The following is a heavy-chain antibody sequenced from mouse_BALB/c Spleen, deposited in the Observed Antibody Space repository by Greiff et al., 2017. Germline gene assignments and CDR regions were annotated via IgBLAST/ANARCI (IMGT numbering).Heavy chain of an antibody. V-gene: IGHV1-77*01. Sequence: VQLQQSGAELVKPGASVKLSCTASGFNIKDTYMHWVKQRTGQGLEWIGEIYPGSGNTYYNEKFKGKATLTADKSSSTAYMQLSSLTSEDSAVYFCARLGIGFDYWGQGTTLTVSS. CDR1: GFNIKDTY. J-gene: IGHJ2*01. D-gene: IGHD2-14*01. CDR3: ARLGIGFDY. CDR2: IYPGSGNT.